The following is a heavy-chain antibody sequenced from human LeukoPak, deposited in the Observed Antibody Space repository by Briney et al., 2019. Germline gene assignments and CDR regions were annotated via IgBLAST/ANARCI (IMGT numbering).Heavy chain of an antibody. CDR1: GGSFSGYY. Sequence: SETLSLTCAVYGGSFSGYYWSWIRQPPGKGLEWIGEINHSGSTNYNPSLESRVTISVDTSKNQFSLKLSSVTAADTAVYYCARTKGYSYGYSYFQHWGQGTLVTVSS. CDR3: ARTKGYSYGYSYFQH. CDR2: INHSGST. D-gene: IGHD5-18*01. J-gene: IGHJ1*01. V-gene: IGHV4-34*01.